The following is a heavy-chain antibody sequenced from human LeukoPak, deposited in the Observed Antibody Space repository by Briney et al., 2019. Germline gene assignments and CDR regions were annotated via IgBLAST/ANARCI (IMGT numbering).Heavy chain of an antibody. CDR2: INNDESTT. V-gene: IGHV3-74*01. CDR3: GRGDLDY. Sequence: GGSLTLSCTASGFTFSRYWMHWVRQAPGKGLVWVARINNDESTTDYADYVEGRFTISRDNAKNTLYLQMNSLRVEGTAVYYCGRGDLDYWGQGTLVAVSS. J-gene: IGHJ4*02. CDR1: GFTFSRYW.